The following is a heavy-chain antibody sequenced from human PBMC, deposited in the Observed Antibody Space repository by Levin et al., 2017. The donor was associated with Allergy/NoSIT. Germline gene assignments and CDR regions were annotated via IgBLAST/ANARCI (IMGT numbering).Heavy chain of an antibody. CDR2: INPSGGST. V-gene: IGHV1-46*01. CDR3: ARDHSSTQGMDV. J-gene: IGHJ6*02. CDR1: GYTFTSYY. Sequence: GESLKISCKASGYTFTSYYMHWVRQAPGQGLEWMGIINPSGGSTSYAQKFQGRVTMTRDTSTSTVYMELSSLRSEDTAVYYCARDHSSTQGMDVWGQGTTVTVSS. D-gene: IGHD6-13*01.